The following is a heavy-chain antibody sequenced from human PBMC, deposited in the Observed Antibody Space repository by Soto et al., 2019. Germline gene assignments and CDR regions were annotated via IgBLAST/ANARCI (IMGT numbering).Heavy chain of an antibody. CDR2: MNPNSGNT. CDR1: GYTFTSYD. Sequence: QVQLVQSGAEVKKPGASVKVSCKASGYTFTSYDINWVRQATGQGLEWMGWMNPNSGNTGYAQKFQGRVTMTRNTSISTAYMELSSLRSEDTAVYYCARGLYYYGSGSYTTYNWFDPWGQGTLVTVSS. CDR3: ARGLYYYGSGSYTTYNWFDP. D-gene: IGHD3-10*01. J-gene: IGHJ5*02. V-gene: IGHV1-8*01.